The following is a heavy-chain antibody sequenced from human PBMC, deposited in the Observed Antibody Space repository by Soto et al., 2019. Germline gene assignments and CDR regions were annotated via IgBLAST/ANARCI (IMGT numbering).Heavy chain of an antibody. Sequence: QVQLVQSGGEVKRPGASVKVSCKTSGYTFSNYGITWVRQAPGQPLEWLGWISLYSDGTNYAQKFQGRVSMTTDTSTTTAYMELRSRRSDDTAVYYGARVGPGAEAGFGPWGQGTLVTVSS. CDR2: ISLYSDGT. J-gene: IGHJ5*02. CDR3: ARVGPGAEAGFGP. V-gene: IGHV1-18*01. D-gene: IGHD4-17*01. CDR1: GYTFSNYG.